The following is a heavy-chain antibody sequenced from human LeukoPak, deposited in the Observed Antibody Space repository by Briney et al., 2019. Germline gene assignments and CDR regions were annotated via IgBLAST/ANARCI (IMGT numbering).Heavy chain of an antibody. D-gene: IGHD6-19*01. Sequence: GGSLRLSCAASGFTFSAFAMTWVRQAPGKGLEWASTITDDGYNTYSADSVKGRITFSRDNSKNTLSLQLRSLRAEDTAVYYCAKDLSYTSGASDHWGQGTLVTVSS. CDR3: AKDLSYTSGASDH. J-gene: IGHJ4*02. V-gene: IGHV3-23*01. CDR1: GFTFSAFA. CDR2: ITDDGYNT.